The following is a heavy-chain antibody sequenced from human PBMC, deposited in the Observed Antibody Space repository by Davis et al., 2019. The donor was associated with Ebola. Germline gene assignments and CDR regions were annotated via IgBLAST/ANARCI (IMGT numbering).Heavy chain of an antibody. Sequence: SETLSLTCTVSGGSISSYYWSWIRQPPGKGLEWIGYIYYSGSTNHNPSLKSRVTISVDTSKNQFSLKLSSVTAADTAVYYCARLPGGDYGLDVWGQGTTVTVSS. J-gene: IGHJ6*02. CDR1: GGSISSYY. CDR3: ARLPGGDYGLDV. D-gene: IGHD2-21*01. CDR2: IYYSGST. V-gene: IGHV4-59*08.